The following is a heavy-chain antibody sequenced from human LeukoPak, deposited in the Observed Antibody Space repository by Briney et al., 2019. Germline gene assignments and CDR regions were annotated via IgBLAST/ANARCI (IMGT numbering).Heavy chain of an antibody. CDR1: GYTFTSND. D-gene: IGHD6-19*01. CDR3: ARVGRYSSGWYSIRTPDHIDNWFDP. CDR2: ISAYNGNT. J-gene: IGHJ5*02. V-gene: IGHV1-18*01. Sequence: GASVKVSCKASGYTFTSNDINWVRQAPGQGLEWMGWISAYNGNTNYAQKLQGRVTMTTDTSTSTAYMELRSLRSDDTAVYYCARVGRYSSGWYSIRTPDHIDNWFDPWGQGTLVTVSS.